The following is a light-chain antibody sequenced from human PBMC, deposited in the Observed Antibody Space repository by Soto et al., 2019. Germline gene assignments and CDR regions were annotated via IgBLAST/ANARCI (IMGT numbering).Light chain of an antibody. CDR2: DAY. CDR3: QQYESYSPLT. CDR1: QSISSW. Sequence: DIQMTQSPSTLSASVGDGVTITCRASQSISSWLAWYQQKPGKAPKLLIYDAYSLESGVPSRFSGRRSGTEFTLTIAGLQPEDFATYYCQQYESYSPLTFGGGTKVDIK. J-gene: IGKJ4*01. V-gene: IGKV1-5*01.